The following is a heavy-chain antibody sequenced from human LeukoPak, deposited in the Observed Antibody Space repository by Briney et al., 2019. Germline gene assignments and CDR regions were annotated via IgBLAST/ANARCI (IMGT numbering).Heavy chain of an antibody. Sequence: SETLSLTCSVSGAAVSAYFWSWIRQPPGRGLEWIGYIHSSGITKYNPSLKGRVTMSVDTSKNQFSLKVMSVTSADTAVYVCARDPAGDYGYWGQGTLVTISS. V-gene: IGHV4-59*02. CDR3: ARDPAGDYGY. J-gene: IGHJ4*02. CDR1: GAAVSAYF. CDR2: IHSSGIT. D-gene: IGHD4-17*01.